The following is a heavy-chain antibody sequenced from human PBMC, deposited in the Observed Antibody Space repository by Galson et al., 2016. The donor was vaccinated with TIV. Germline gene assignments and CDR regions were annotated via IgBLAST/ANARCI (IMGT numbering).Heavy chain of an antibody. CDR2: INPVFGIP. J-gene: IGHJ6*03. CDR1: GGTFSNYA. D-gene: IGHD3-3*01. V-gene: IGHV1-69*13. CDR3: ARGKERVINYYYYMDV. Sequence: SVKVSCKASGGTFSNYAVSWERQAPGQGLEWMGGINPVFGIPNYAQKFQGRVTITADESTSTAYMELTSLRSEDTTVYYCARGKERVINYYYYMDVWGKGTTITVSS.